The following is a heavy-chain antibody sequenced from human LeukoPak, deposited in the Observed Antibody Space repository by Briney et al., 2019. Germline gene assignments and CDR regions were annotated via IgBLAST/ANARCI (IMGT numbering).Heavy chain of an antibody. CDR3: ARDPLGVVVPAAIRGPDY. J-gene: IGHJ4*02. CDR1: GYTFTGYY. D-gene: IGHD2-2*02. Sequence: ASVKVSCKASGYTFTGYYMHWVRQAPGQVLEWMGWINPNSGGTNYAQKFQGRVTMTRDTSISTAYMELSRLRSDDTAVYYCARDPLGVVVPAAIRGPDYWGQGTLVTVSS. CDR2: INPNSGGT. V-gene: IGHV1-2*02.